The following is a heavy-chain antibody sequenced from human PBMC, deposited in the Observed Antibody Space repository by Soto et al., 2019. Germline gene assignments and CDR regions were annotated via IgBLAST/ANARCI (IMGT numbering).Heavy chain of an antibody. D-gene: IGHD3-3*01. CDR3: ARDWTEVATAY. J-gene: IGHJ4*02. V-gene: IGHV4-38-2*02. CDR2: IHHGGSP. CDR1: GYSISSGYY. Sequence: SETLSLTCAVSGYSISSGYYWGWIRQSPGKGLEWIGSIHHGGSPLYNPSLKGRVAISIDTSKNQLSLNLSSVTAADTAIYYCARDWTEVATAYWGQGTLVTVSS.